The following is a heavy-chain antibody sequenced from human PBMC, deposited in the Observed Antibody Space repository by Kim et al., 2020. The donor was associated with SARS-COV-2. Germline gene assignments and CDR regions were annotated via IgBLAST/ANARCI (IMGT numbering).Heavy chain of an antibody. Sequence: EAYSDSVRGRFTLARDNTNNLLYLQMNSLRPEDTAVYFWARDHSGGRFGPWGQGTLVTVSS. V-gene: IGHV3-7*03. D-gene: IGHD1-26*01. J-gene: IGHJ5*02. CDR2: E. CDR3: ARDHSGGRFGP.